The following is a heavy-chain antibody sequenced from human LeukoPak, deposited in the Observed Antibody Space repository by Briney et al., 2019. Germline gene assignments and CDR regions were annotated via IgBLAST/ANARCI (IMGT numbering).Heavy chain of an antibody. Sequence: GGSLRLSCAASGFTFSNYWMSWVRQAPGKGLEWVATINEDGSERYYMDSMKGRFTISRDNDDNSLYLQMNSLRAEDTAVYYCARGLIYGMDVWGQGTTVTVSS. J-gene: IGHJ6*02. D-gene: IGHD2-8*01. CDR3: ARGLIYGMDV. CDR2: INEDGSER. V-gene: IGHV3-7*01. CDR1: GFTFSNYW.